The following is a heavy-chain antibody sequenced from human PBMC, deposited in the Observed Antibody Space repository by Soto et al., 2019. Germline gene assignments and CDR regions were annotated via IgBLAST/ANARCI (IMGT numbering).Heavy chain of an antibody. CDR2: ISYDGSNK. V-gene: IGHV3-30-3*01. J-gene: IGHJ5*02. Sequence: QVQLVESGGGLVQPGRSLRLSCAASGFTFSSYAMHWVRQAPGKGLEWVAVISYDGSNKYYADSVKGRFTISRDNSKNTLYLQMNSLRAEDTAVYYCARGAGLDPWGQGTLVTVSS. CDR1: GFTFSSYA. CDR3: ARGAGLDP.